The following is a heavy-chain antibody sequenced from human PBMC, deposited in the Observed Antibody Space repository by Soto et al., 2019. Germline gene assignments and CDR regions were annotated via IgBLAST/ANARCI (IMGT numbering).Heavy chain of an antibody. CDR1: GGTFSSYR. V-gene: IGHV1-69*01. J-gene: IGHJ4*02. Sequence: QVQLVQSGAEMRRPGSSVKVSCKASGGTFSSYRINWVRQAPGQGLEWVGGIVPIYRTADCAQKFQGRVTITADESARTAYMEPRGLKSQDTAVYYCARDSGAKLSSSWGQGTLVTVSS. CDR2: IVPIYRTA. CDR3: ARDSGAKLSSS. D-gene: IGHD6-13*01.